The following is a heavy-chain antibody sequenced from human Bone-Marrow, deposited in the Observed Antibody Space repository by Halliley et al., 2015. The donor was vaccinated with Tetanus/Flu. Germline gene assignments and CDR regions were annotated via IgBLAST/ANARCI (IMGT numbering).Heavy chain of an antibody. CDR2: IYHTGST. J-gene: IGHJ3*02. Sequence: TLSLTCAVSGGSISSSNWWSWVRQPPGKGLEWIGEIYHTGSTNFNPSLMSRVTISVDRSKNQFSLRGTSVTAADTAVYYCARSRAVAGDALDIWGQGTMVTVSS. CDR1: GGSISSSNW. V-gene: IGHV4-4*02. CDR3: ARSRAVAGDALDI. D-gene: IGHD6-19*01.